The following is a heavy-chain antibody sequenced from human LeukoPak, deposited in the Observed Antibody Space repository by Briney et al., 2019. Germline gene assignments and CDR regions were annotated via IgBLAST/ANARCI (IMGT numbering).Heavy chain of an antibody. V-gene: IGHV4-59*01. CDR2: VYHSGST. CDR1: GGSMKNYY. J-gene: IGHJ4*02. CDR3: ARDRISITMID. Sequence: PSETLSLTCTVSGGSMKNYYWSWIRQPPEKGLEWIGCVYHSGSTNYNASLKSRVTISVDTSKNQFSLRLTSVTAADTAVYYCARDRISITMIDWGQGILVTVPS. D-gene: IGHD3-22*01.